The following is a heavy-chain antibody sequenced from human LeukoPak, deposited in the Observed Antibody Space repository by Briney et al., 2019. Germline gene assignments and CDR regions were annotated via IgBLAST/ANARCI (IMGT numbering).Heavy chain of an antibody. D-gene: IGHD6-13*01. J-gene: IGHJ5*02. CDR3: AKGSIAAAGTDNWFDP. CDR2: ISGSGGST. Sequence: GGSLRLSCAASGFTFSSYAMSWVRQAPGKGLEWVSAISGSGGSTYYADSVKGRFTISRDNSKNTLYLQINSLRAEDTAVYYCAKGSIAAAGTDNWFDPWGQGTLVTVSS. V-gene: IGHV3-23*01. CDR1: GFTFSSYA.